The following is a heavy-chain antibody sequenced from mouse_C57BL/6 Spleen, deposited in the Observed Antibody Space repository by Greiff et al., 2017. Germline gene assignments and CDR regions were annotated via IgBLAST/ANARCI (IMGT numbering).Heavy chain of an antibody. CDR3: ARWEDSSYAMDY. Sequence: EVQLQQSGPELVKPGASVTISCKASGYTFTDYYMNWVKQSHGKSLEWIGDINPNNGGTSYIQKFKGKATLTVDKSSSTAYMELRSLTSEDSAVYYCARWEDSSYAMDYWGQGTSVTVSS. CDR2: INPNNGGT. CDR1: GYTFTDYY. V-gene: IGHV1-26*01. J-gene: IGHJ4*01. D-gene: IGHD2-12*01.